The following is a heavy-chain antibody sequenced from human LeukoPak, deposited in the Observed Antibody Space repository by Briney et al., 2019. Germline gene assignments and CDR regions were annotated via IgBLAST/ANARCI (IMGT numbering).Heavy chain of an antibody. V-gene: IGHV3-21*01. D-gene: IGHD2-15*01. J-gene: IGHJ4*02. CDR1: GFSFSDYS. CDR2: VSGNSFHI. Sequence: PGGSLRLSCAASGFSFSDYSMTWVRQAPGKALEWVSSVSGNSFHIFYADSVKGRFTISRDNAYKSLYLQLNSLRAEDTAVYFCAREDGYCSGGNCYSYFDSWGQGTLVTVSS. CDR3: AREDGYCSGGNCYSYFDS.